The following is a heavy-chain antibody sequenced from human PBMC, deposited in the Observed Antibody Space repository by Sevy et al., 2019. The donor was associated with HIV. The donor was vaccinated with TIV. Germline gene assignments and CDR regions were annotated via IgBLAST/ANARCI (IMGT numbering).Heavy chain of an antibody. V-gene: IGHV1-2*02. CDR3: ARDGRYRDNTRCYLGYYGMDV. CDR2: INLNSGGT. J-gene: IGHJ6*02. Sequence: ASVKVSCKASGYTFTDYFMHWVRQAPGQGLEWMGWINLNSGGTNYAQKFQGRVTMTRDTPISTAYMEVTRLTSDDTAIYYCARDGRYRDNTRCYLGYYGMDVWGQGTTVTVSS. D-gene: IGHD3-16*02. CDR1: GYTFTDYF.